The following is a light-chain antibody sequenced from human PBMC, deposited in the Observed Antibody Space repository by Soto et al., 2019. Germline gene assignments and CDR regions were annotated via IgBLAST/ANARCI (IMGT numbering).Light chain of an antibody. CDR1: QSVSSY. Sequence: EIVLTQSPATLSLSPGERATLSCRASQSVSSYLAWYQQKPGQAPMLLIYDASNRATGIPARFSGSGSGTDVTLTISSLEPEDFAVYYWQQRSNWLTFGGGTKVDIK. J-gene: IGKJ4*01. V-gene: IGKV3-11*01. CDR2: DAS. CDR3: QQRSNWLT.